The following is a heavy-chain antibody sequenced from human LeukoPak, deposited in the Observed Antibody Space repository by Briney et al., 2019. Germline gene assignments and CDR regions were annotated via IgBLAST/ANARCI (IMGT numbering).Heavy chain of an antibody. CDR2: IYYSGST. V-gene: IGHV4-59*01. D-gene: IGHD2-15*01. J-gene: IGHJ4*02. CDR3: ARGGGYPIFDY. Sequence: SETLSLTCTVSGGSISSYYWSWIWQPPGKGLEWIGYIYYSGSTNYNPSLKSRVTISVDTSKNQFSLKLSSVTAADTAVYYCARGGGYPIFDYWGQGTLVTVSS. CDR1: GGSISSYY.